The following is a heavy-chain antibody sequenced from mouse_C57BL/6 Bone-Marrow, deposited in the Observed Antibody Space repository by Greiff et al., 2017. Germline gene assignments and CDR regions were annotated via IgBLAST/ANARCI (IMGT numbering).Heavy chain of an antibody. CDR1: GYTFTSYW. J-gene: IGHJ3*01. Sequence: QVQLQQPGAELVMPGASVKLSCKASGYTFTSYWMHWVKQRPGQGLEWIGEIDPSDSYTNYNQKFKGKSTLTVDKSSITAYMQLSSLTSEDSAVYYCARDYYGSSFWFAYWGQGTLVTVSA. V-gene: IGHV1-69*01. D-gene: IGHD1-1*01. CDR2: IDPSDSYT. CDR3: ARDYYGSSFWFAY.